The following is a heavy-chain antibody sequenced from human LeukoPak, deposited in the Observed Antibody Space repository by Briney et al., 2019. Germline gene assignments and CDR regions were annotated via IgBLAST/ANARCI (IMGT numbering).Heavy chain of an antibody. CDR1: GYTFTGYY. Sequence: ASVKVSCKASGYTFTGYYMHWMRQAPGQGLEWMGWISAYNGNTNYAQKLQGRVTMTTDTSTSTAYMELRSLRSDDTAVYYCASTYYDSSGYLDYWGQGTLVTVSS. D-gene: IGHD3-22*01. V-gene: IGHV1-18*04. CDR3: ASTYYDSSGYLDY. CDR2: ISAYNGNT. J-gene: IGHJ4*02.